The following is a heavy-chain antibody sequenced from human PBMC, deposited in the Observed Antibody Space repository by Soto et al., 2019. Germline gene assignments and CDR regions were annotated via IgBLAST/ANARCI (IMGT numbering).Heavy chain of an antibody. Sequence: PGGSLRLSCAASGFTFSSYSMNWVRQAPGKGPEWVSYISSSSSTIYYADTVKGRFTISRDNAKNSLYLQMNSLRAEDTAVYYCARAGEDIVATIYDYWGQGTLVTVSS. V-gene: IGHV3-48*01. J-gene: IGHJ4*02. CDR2: ISSSSSTI. CDR1: GFTFSSYS. D-gene: IGHD5-12*01. CDR3: ARAGEDIVATIYDY.